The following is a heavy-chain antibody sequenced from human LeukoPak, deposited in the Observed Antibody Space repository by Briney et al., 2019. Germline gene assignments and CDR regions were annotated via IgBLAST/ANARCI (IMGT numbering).Heavy chain of an antibody. Sequence: GRSLRLSCAASGFTFSSYGMHWVRQAPGKGLEWVAVIWYDGSNKYYADSVKGRFTISRDNSKNKLYLQMNSLRAEDTAVYYCAKDRGYSGYDLIPPFAYWGQGTLVTVSS. CDR2: IWYDGSNK. J-gene: IGHJ4*02. V-gene: IGHV3-33*06. CDR3: AKDRGYSGYDLIPPFAY. D-gene: IGHD5-12*01. CDR1: GFTFSSYG.